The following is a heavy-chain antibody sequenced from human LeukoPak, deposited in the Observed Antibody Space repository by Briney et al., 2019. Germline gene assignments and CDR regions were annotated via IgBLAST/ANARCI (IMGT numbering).Heavy chain of an antibody. Sequence: SETLSLTCAVYGGSFSGYYMSWIRQPPGKGLEWIGEINHSGSTNYNPSLKSRVTISVDTSKNQFSLKLSSVTAADTAVYYCARGRKSAAPYRLYNWFDPWGQGTLVTVSS. CDR2: INHSGST. CDR3: ARGRKSAAPYRLYNWFDP. D-gene: IGHD6-6*01. CDR1: GGSFSGYY. V-gene: IGHV4-34*01. J-gene: IGHJ5*02.